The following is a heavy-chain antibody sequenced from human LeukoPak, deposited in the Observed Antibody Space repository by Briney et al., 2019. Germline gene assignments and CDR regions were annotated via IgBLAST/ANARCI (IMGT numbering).Heavy chain of an antibody. Sequence: SETLSLTCAVYGGSFSGYYWSWIRQPPGKGLEWIGEINHSGSTNYNPSLKSRVTISVDTSKNQFSLKLSSVTAADTAVYYCARRELGTDYWGQGTLATVFS. CDR3: ARRELGTDY. CDR1: GGSFSGYY. D-gene: IGHD6-6*01. V-gene: IGHV4-34*01. J-gene: IGHJ4*02. CDR2: INHSGST.